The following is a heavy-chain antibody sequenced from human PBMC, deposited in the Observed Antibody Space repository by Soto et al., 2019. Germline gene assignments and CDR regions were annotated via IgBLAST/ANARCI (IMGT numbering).Heavy chain of an antibody. D-gene: IGHD1-26*01. V-gene: IGHV3-72*01. CDR1: GFTFSDHY. CDR3: ARFSGSYTRGLDY. Sequence: EAQLVESGGGLVQPGGSLRLSCAASGFTFSDHYMDWVRQAPGKGLEWVGRSRNKANSYSTEYAASVKGRLTISRDESKNSLYLQMNSLKTEDTAVYYCARFSGSYTRGLDYWGQGTLVTVSS. J-gene: IGHJ4*02. CDR2: SRNKANSYST.